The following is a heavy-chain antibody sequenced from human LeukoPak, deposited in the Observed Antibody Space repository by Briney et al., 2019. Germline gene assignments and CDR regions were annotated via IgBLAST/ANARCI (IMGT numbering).Heavy chain of an antibody. CDR2: IYYSGST. Sequence: PSETLSLTCTVSGGSISSSSYYWRWIRQPPGKGLECIGSIYYSGSTYYNPSLKSRVTISVDTSKNQFSLKLSSVTAAETAVYYCAAPGGDSDYWGQGTLVTVSS. CDR3: AAPGGDSDY. J-gene: IGHJ4*02. CDR1: GGSISSSSYY. V-gene: IGHV4-39*01. D-gene: IGHD3-10*01.